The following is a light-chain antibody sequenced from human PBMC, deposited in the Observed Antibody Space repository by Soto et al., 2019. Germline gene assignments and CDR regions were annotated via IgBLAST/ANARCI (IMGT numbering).Light chain of an antibody. J-gene: IGKJ5*01. Sequence: DIQMTQSPSSLSASQGDRVTITCQASQDISNYLNWYQQKPGKAPKLLIYDASNLETGVPSRFSGSGSGTDFTFTISSLQPEDIATYYCQQYDNLPGFGQGTRLEIK. CDR2: DAS. V-gene: IGKV1-33*01. CDR3: QQYDNLPG. CDR1: QDISNY.